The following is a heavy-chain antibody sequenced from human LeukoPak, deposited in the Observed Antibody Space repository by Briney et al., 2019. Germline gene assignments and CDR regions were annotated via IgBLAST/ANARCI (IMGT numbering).Heavy chain of an antibody. V-gene: IGHV4-39*01. J-gene: IGHJ4*02. CDR1: GGPISSSSYY. CDR2: IYYSGST. CDR3: ARRSVTAGGNFDY. Sequence: SETLSLTCTVSGGPISSSSYYWGWIRQPPGKGLEWIGSIYYSGSTYYNPSLKSRVTISVDTSKNQFSLKLSSVTAADTAVYYCARRSVTAGGNFDYWGQGTLVTVSS. D-gene: IGHD4-17*01.